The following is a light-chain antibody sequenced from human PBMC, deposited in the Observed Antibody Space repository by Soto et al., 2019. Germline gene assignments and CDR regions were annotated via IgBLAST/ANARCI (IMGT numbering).Light chain of an antibody. J-gene: IGKJ5*01. V-gene: IGKV1-39*01. CDR3: QQTYNTPIT. CDR2: AAS. Sequence: DLQMTQSPSSLSASVGDRVTITCRASHAISDYLNWYQVRPGKAPKLLIYAASTLQSGVPSRFSGSESGTDFTLTISSLQPEDCATYYCQQTYNTPITFGPGTRLEIK. CDR1: HAISDY.